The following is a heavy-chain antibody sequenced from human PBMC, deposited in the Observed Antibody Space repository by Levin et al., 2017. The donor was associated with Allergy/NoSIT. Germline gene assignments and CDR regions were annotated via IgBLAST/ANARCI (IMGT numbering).Heavy chain of an antibody. CDR2: ISISGSTI. Sequence: LSLTCAASGFTFSDYYMSWIRQAPGKGLEWVSYISISGSTINHADSVKGRFTISRDNAKNSLYLQMNSLRAEDTAVYYCARGGNSSASGVDYWGQGTLVTVSS. CDR1: GFTFSDYY. V-gene: IGHV3-11*01. CDR3: ARGGNSSASGVDY. D-gene: IGHD6-6*01. J-gene: IGHJ4*02.